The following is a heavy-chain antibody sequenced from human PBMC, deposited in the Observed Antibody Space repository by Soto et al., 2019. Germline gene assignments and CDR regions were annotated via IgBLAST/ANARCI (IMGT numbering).Heavy chain of an antibody. CDR2: IYYSGST. V-gene: IGHV4-30-4*01. J-gene: IGHJ4*02. CDR1: GGSISSGDYY. Sequence: PSETLSLTCTVSGGSISSGDYYWSWIRQPPGKGLEWIGYIYYSGSTYYNPSLKSRVTISVDTSKNQFSLELSSVTAADTAVYYCAREGYCSSTSCYHFDYWGQGTLVTVSS. CDR3: AREGYCSSTSCYHFDY. D-gene: IGHD2-2*01.